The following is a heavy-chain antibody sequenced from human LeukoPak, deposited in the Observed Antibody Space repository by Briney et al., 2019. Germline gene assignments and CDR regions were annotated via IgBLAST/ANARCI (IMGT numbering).Heavy chain of an antibody. J-gene: IGHJ4*02. Sequence: SQTLSLTCTVSGGSISSSSYYWSWIRQHPGKGLEWIGYVYYSGSTNYNPSLKSRVTISVDTSKNQFSLRLTSVSAADTAVYYCARGFDSKSTYFDYWGQGTLLTVSS. CDR1: GGSISSSSYY. D-gene: IGHD5-12*01. V-gene: IGHV4-31*03. CDR3: ARGFDSKSTYFDY. CDR2: VYYSGST.